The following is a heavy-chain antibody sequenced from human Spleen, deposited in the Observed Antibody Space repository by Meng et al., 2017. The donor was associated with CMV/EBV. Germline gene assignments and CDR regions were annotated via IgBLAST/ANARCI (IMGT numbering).Heavy chain of an antibody. CDR3: ARASITIFGVVKVYFDY. CDR2: IKQDGSEK. J-gene: IGHJ4*02. Sequence: GESLKISCAASGFTFSSYWMSWVRQAPGKGQEWVANIKQDGSEKYYVDSVKGRFTISRDNAKNSLYLQMNSLRAEDTAVYYCARASITIFGVVKVYFDYWGQGTLVTVSS. V-gene: IGHV3-7*01. D-gene: IGHD3-3*01. CDR1: GFTFSSYW.